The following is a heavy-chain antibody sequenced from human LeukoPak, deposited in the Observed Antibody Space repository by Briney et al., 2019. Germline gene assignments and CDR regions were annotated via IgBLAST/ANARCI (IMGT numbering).Heavy chain of an antibody. Sequence: AASVKVSCKVSGYTLTELSMHWVRQAPGKGLEWMGGFDPEDGETIYAQKFQGRVTMTEDTSTDTAYMELSSLRSEDTAVYYCATVGYCSSTSCSDYYGMDVWGQGTTVTVSS. CDR1: GYTLTELS. D-gene: IGHD2-2*01. J-gene: IGHJ6*01. CDR3: ATVGYCSSTSCSDYYGMDV. CDR2: FDPEDGET. V-gene: IGHV1-24*01.